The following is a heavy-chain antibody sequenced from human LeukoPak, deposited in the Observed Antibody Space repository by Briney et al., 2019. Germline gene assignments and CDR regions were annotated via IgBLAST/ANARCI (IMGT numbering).Heavy chain of an antibody. CDR1: GGSISSGNYY. Sequence: PSETLSLTCTVSGGSISSGNYYWSWIRQPPGKGLEWIGYIYYSGSTYYNPSLKSRVTISVDTSKNQFSLKLSSVTAADTAVYYCAREPITLYYFDHWGQGTLVTVSS. V-gene: IGHV4-30-4*01. CDR3: AREPITLYYFDH. J-gene: IGHJ4*02. CDR2: IYYSGST.